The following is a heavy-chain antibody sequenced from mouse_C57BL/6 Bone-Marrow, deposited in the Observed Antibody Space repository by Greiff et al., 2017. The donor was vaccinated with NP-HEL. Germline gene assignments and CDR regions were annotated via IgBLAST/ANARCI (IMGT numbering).Heavy chain of an antibody. CDR3: ARGEGIYYYYRFAY. D-gene: IGHD2-4*01. J-gene: IGHJ3*01. CDR1: GYTFTSYW. V-gene: IGHV1-52*01. CDR2: IDPSDSET. Sequence: VQLQQPGAELVRPGSSVKLSCKASGYTFTSYWMHWVKQRPIQGLEWIGNIDPSDSETHYNQKFKDKATLTVDKSCGTAYMQLSSLTSDDAAVYYCARGEGIYYYYRFAYWGQGTLVTVSA.